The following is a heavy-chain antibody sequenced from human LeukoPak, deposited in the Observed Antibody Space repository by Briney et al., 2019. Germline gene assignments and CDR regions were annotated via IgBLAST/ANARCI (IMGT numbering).Heavy chain of an antibody. CDR2: IIPILGIA. CDR3: ARDSYVVATLRHFDY. D-gene: IGHD5-12*01. J-gene: IGHJ4*02. CDR1: GGTFSSYA. V-gene: IGHV1-69*04. Sequence: SVKVSCKASGGTFSSYAISWVRQAPGQGLEWMGRIIPILGIANYAQKFQGRVTITADKSTSTAYMELSSLRSDDTAVYYCARDSYVVATLRHFDYWGQGTLVTVSS.